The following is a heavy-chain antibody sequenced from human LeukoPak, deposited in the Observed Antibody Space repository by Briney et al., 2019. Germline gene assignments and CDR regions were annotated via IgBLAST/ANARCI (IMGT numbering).Heavy chain of an antibody. CDR1: GGSISSSDYF. Sequence: SETLSLTCTVSGGSISSSDYFWGWIRQPPGKGLEWLGTIYFSGSAYYNPSLKSRVTISVDTSKNQFSLKLSSVTAADTAVYYCATKDYGSGSYYREHWGQGTLVTVSS. CDR2: IYFSGSA. J-gene: IGHJ4*02. CDR3: ATKDYGSGSYYREH. D-gene: IGHD3-10*01. V-gene: IGHV4-39*07.